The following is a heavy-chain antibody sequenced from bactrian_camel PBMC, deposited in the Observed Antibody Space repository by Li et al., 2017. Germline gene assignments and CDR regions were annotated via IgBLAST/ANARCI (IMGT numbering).Heavy chain of an antibody. D-gene: IGHD6*01. J-gene: IGHJ4*01. Sequence: HVQLVESGGGSVQAGGSLRLSCVASGDLYRSYCMGWFRQAPGKEREEEREAVAIIDNGGKLKYAESVKGRFTISLDNAKKTAYLTMNGLAPEDTGMYYCAAEGVDGYGGRWCWYTRVEYKTRGQGTQVTV. CDR2: IDNGGKL. CDR1: GDLYRSYC. V-gene: IGHV3S53*01.